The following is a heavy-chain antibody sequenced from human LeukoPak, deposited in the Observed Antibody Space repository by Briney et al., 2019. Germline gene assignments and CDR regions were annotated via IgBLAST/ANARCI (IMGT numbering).Heavy chain of an antibody. CDR2: IGTNGIST. J-gene: IGHJ4*02. D-gene: IGHD2-8*02. Sequence: GGSLRLSCSASGFTFNSYAIHWVRPAPGKGLEYVSSIGTNGISTYYADSVTGRFTISRDNSKNSLYLQMSSLRAEDTAVYYCVKGQEVVYAPTFDYWGQGTLVTVSS. CDR3: VKGQEVVYAPTFDY. V-gene: IGHV3-64D*09. CDR1: GFTFNSYA.